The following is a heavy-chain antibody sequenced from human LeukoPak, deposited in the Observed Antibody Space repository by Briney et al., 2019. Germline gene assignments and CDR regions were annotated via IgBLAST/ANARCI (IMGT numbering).Heavy chain of an antibody. J-gene: IGHJ4*02. CDR3: ARVDWTTDY. Sequence: SETLSPTCTVSGGSISSSSYYWGWIRQPPGKGLEWIGSIYYSGSTYYNPSLKSRVTISVDTSKNQFSLKLSSVTAADTAVYYCARVDWTTDYWGQGTQVTVSS. CDR2: IYYSGST. V-gene: IGHV4-39*01. CDR1: GGSISSSSYY. D-gene: IGHD3-9*01.